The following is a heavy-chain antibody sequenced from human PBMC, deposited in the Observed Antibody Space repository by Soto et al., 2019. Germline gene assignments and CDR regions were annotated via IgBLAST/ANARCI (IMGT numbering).Heavy chain of an antibody. D-gene: IGHD2-21*02. CDR3: ARLEVTSADSFDV. J-gene: IGHJ3*01. Sequence: QVQLQQWGAGLLKPSETLSLTCAVYGDSFSGPYWTWIRQTPGKGLEWIGEINHSGSTDYHPSLKSRVTISVDTSKNQFSPNLSSVSAADTAVYFCARLEVTSADSFDVWGPGTMVTVSS. V-gene: IGHV4-34*01. CDR1: GDSFSGPY. CDR2: INHSGST.